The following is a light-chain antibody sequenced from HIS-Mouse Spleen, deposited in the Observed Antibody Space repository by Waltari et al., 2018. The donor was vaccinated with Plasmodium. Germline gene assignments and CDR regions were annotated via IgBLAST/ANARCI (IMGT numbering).Light chain of an antibody. J-gene: IGLJ1*01. CDR2: DVS. CDR1: SSDVGGYNY. CDR3: CSYAGSYTYV. V-gene: IGLV2-11*01. Sequence: QSALTQPRSVSGSPGQSVTISCTGTSSDVGGYNYVSWYQQHPGKAPKRMIYDVSKRPPGVPVRFSGSKSGNTASLTISGLQAEDEADYYCCSYAGSYTYVFGTGTKVTVL.